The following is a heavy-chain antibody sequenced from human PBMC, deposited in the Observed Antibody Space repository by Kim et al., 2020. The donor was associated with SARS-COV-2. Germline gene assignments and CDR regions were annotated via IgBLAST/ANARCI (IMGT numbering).Heavy chain of an antibody. CDR1: GDSITNYY. CDR3: AKDRGKHPKVELRKNYYKYALDV. D-gene: IGHD3-10*01. J-gene: IGHJ6*02. V-gene: IGHV4-59*03. Sequence: SETLSLTCTVSGDSITNYYWNWVRQSPGRGLEWMAYINYRGDAKYNPSLKSRVTMSVDTSRNQFSLRLRSVTAADTAVYFCAKDRGKHPKVELRKNYYKYALDVWGRGTTVIVSS. CDR2: INYRGDA.